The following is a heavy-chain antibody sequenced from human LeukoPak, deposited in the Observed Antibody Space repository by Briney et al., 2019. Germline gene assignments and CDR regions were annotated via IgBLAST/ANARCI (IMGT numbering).Heavy chain of an antibody. CDR1: GYTFTGYY. Sequence: SSVTDSCKASGYTFTGYYMHWVRQAPGQGLEWMGWINPNCGGTNYAQKFQGRVTMTRDTSISTAYMELSRLRSDETPVYYCARQDSSGYYGDWFDPWGQGTLVTVSS. CDR3: ARQDSSGYYGDWFDP. J-gene: IGHJ5*02. D-gene: IGHD3-22*01. V-gene: IGHV1-2*02. CDR2: INPNCGGT.